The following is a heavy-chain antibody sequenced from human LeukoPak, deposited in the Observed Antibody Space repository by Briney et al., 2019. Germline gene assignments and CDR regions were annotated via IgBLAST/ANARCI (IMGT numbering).Heavy chain of an antibody. CDR1: GYSISSNNW. V-gene: IGHV4-28*01. D-gene: IGHD1-26*01. CDR3: AKTASSGSYYVS. J-gene: IGHJ1*01. Sequence: SETLSLTCAVSGYSISSNNWWGWIRQPPGEGLEWIGYLYVGGSTYYNPSLKSRVTMSVDTSKNQLSLKLSSLTAVDTAIYYCAKTASSGSYYVSWGQGTLVTVSS. CDR2: LYVGGST.